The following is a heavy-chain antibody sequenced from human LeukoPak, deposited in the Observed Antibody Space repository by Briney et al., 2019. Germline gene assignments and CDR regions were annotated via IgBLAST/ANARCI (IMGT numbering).Heavy chain of an antibody. V-gene: IGHV3-30-3*01. D-gene: IGHD2-15*01. Sequence: GGSLRLSCAASGFTFSSYAMHWVRQAPGKGLEWVAVISYDGSNKYYADSVKGRFTISRDNSKNTLYLQMNSLRAEDTAIYYCANGHTTSGPYWGQGTLVTVSS. CDR3: ANGHTTSGPY. CDR1: GFTFSSYA. J-gene: IGHJ4*02. CDR2: ISYDGSNK.